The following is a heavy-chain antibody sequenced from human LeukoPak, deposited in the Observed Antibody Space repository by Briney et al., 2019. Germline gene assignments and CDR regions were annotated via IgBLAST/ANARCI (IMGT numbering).Heavy chain of an antibody. CDR1: GGSISSSNW. V-gene: IGHV4-4*02. J-gene: IGHJ3*02. CDR2: IYHSGST. CDR3: ARLQMVRGVINAFEI. Sequence: SGTLSLTCAVSGGSISSSNWWSWVRQPPGKGLEWIGEIYHSGSTNYNPSLKSRVTISVDKSKNQFSLKLSSVTAADTAVYYCARLQMVRGVINAFEIWGQGTMVTVSP. D-gene: IGHD3-10*01.